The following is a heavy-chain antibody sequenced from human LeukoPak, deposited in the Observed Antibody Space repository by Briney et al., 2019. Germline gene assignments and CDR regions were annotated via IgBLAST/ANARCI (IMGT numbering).Heavy chain of an antibody. Sequence: GGSLRLSCAASGFTFSSYGMPWVRQAPGKGLEWVAVIWYDGSNKYYADSVKGRFTISRDNSKSTLYLQMNSLRAEDTAVYYCARGRGIENYFDYWGQGTLVTVSS. J-gene: IGHJ4*02. CDR3: ARGRGIENYFDY. CDR1: GFTFSSYG. V-gene: IGHV3-33*01. CDR2: IWYDGSNK.